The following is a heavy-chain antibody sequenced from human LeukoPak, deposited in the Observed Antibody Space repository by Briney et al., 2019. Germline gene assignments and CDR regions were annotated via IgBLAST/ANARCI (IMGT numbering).Heavy chain of an antibody. J-gene: IGHJ4*02. Sequence: GGSLRLSCTTSGFAFDDFAMSRVRHPAGNGLEWVGFIRRRAYGGAAEYAASVKGRFIISRDDSKGIAYLQMNSLKTEDTAVYYCSRNGLVDFDYWGQGSRVIVSP. CDR1: GFAFDDFA. CDR2: IRRRAYGGAA. CDR3: SRNGLVDFDY. V-gene: IGHV3-49*04.